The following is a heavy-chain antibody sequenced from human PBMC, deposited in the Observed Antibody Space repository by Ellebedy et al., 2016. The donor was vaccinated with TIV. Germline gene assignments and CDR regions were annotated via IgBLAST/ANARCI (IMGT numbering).Heavy chain of an antibody. CDR2: IIPSFGTA. CDR1: GGSFRTYA. D-gene: IGHD4/OR15-4a*01. V-gene: IGHV1-69*13. CDR3: ARGLFEYGRGVFDR. J-gene: IGHJ4*02. Sequence: SVKVSXXASGGSFRTYAISWVRQAPGQGLEWMGRIIPSFGTANYAQNFQGRVTITADESTSTAYMELRGLISEDTAVYYCARGLFEYGRGVFDRWGPGTLVTVSS.